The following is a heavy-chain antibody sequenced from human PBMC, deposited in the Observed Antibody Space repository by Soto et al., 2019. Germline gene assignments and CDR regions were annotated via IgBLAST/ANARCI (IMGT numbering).Heavy chain of an antibody. V-gene: IGHV4-34*01. Sequence: SETLSLTCAVYGGSFSGYYWSGIRKPPGKGLEWIGEINHSGSTNYNPSLKSRVTISVDTSKNQFSLKLSSVTAADTAVYYCARASGFWSGYYRIFDYWGQGTQVTVS. J-gene: IGHJ4*02. CDR2: INHSGST. CDR3: ARASGFWSGYYRIFDY. D-gene: IGHD3-3*01. CDR1: GGSFSGYY.